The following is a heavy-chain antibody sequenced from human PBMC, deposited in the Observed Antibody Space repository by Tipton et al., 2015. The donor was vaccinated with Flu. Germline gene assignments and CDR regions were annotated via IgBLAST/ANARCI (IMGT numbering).Heavy chain of an antibody. V-gene: IGHV6-1*01. CDR2: TYYRSKWYN. CDR3: ARDSTLPGIAVAGNFDY. D-gene: IGHD6-19*01. J-gene: IGHJ4*02. CDR1: GDSVSSNSAA. Sequence: GLVKPSQTLSLTCAISGDSVSSNSAAWNWIRRSPSRGLEWLGRTYYRSKWYNDYAVSVKSRITINPGTSKNQFSLQLNSVTPEDTAVYYCARDSTLPGIAVAGNFDYWGQGTLVTVSS.